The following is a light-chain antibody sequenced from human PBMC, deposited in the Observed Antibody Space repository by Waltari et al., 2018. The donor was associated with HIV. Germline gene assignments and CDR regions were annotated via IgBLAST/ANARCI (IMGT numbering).Light chain of an antibody. CDR3: RQALQTPQT. J-gene: IGKJ1*01. V-gene: IGKV2-28*01. Sequence: DIVMTQSPLSLPVTPGEPASISCRSSQSLLHSNGYNYLDWYLQKPGQSPQLLIYLSYNRASGVPDRFSGSGSGTDFTLKISRVEAEDVGVYYCRQALQTPQTFGQGTKVEIK. CDR2: LSY. CDR1: QSLLHSNGYNY.